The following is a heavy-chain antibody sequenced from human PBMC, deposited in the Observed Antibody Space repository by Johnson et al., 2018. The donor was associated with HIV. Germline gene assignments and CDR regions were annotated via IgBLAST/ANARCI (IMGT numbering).Heavy chain of an antibody. Sequence: HLVESGGGVVQPGRSLRLSCAASGFTVSSNYMSWVRQAPGKGLEWVSVIYNDGNTYYADSVKGRFTISRDNSKNTLYLQMNSLRAEDTAVYYCASGVTARAPLLIWGQGTMVTVSS. V-gene: IGHV3-53*01. CDR3: ASGVTARAPLLI. J-gene: IGHJ3*02. CDR2: IYNDGNT. CDR1: GFTVSSNY. D-gene: IGHD6-6*01.